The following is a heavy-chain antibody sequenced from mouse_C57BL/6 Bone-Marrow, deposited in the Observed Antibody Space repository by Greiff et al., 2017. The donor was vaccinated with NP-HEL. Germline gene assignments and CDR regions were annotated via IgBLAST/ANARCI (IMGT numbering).Heavy chain of an antibody. V-gene: IGHV1-62-2*01. CDR3: ARHEDRGLYSNYVWYFDV. D-gene: IGHD2-5*01. CDR1: GYTFTEYT. J-gene: IGHJ1*03. CDR2: FYPGSGSI. Sequence: QVQLQQSGAELVKPGASVKLSCKASGYTFTEYTIHWVKQRSGQGLEWIGWFYPGSGSIKYNEKFKDKATLTADKSSSTVYMELSRLTTEDSAVYFCARHEDRGLYSNYVWYFDVWGTGTTVTVSS.